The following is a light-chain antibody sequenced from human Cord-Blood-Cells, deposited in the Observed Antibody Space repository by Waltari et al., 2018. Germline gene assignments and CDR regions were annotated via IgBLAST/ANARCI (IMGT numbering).Light chain of an antibody. Sequence: QSVLTQPPSASGTRGQRVTISCSGSSSSIGRNYVYWYQHLPGTAPKLLLYRNNQRPSGVPDRFSGSKSGTSASLAISGLRSEDEADYYCAAWDDSLSGPVFGGGTKLTVL. CDR1: SSSIGRNY. J-gene: IGLJ2*01. CDR3: AAWDDSLSGPV. CDR2: RNN. V-gene: IGLV1-47*01.